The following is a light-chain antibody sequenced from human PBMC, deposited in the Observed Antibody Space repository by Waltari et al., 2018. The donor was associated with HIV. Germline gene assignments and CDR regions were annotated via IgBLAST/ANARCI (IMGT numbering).Light chain of an antibody. J-gene: IGLJ2*01. CDR1: SDDIGGYNH. Sequence: QSALTQPASVSGSPGQSITITCTGTSDDIGGYNHVSWYQQHTGEPPKLLIFEVRNRPSGVSSRFSGSKSGNTASLTITGLQSDDEADYYCASYTRQISVAFGGGTRVTVL. V-gene: IGLV2-14*01. CDR2: EVR. CDR3: ASYTRQISVA.